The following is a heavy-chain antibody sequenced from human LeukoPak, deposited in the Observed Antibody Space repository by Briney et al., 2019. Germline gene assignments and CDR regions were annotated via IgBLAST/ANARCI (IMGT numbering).Heavy chain of an antibody. V-gene: IGHV1-69*02. J-gene: IGHJ5*02. CDR2: IIPILGIA. CDR3: ARVTYYYDSGEDNWFDP. Sequence: ASVKVSCKASGGTFSSYTISWVRQAPGQGLEWMGRIIPILGIANYAQKFQGRVTINADKSTSTAYMELSSLRSEDTAVYYCARVTYYYDSGEDNWFDPWGQGTLVTVSS. D-gene: IGHD3-22*01. CDR1: GGTFSSYT.